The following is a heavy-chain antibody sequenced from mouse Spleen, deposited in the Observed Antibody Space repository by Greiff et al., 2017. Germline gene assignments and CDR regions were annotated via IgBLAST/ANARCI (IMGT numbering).Heavy chain of an antibody. CDR2: INYDGSST. CDR1: GFTFSDYY. V-gene: IGHV5-16*01. Sequence: EVKVVESEGGLVQPGSSMKLSCTASGFTFSDYYMAWVRQVPEKGLEWVANINYDGSSTYYLDSLKSRFIISRDNAKNILYLQMSSLKSEDTATYYCARGGLEGWFAYWGQGTLVTVSA. J-gene: IGHJ3*01. CDR3: ARGGLEGWFAY.